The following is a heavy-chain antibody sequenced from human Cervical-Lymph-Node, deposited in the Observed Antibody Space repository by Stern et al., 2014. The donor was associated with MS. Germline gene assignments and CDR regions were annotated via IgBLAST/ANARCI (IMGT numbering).Heavy chain of an antibody. D-gene: IGHD3-10*01. V-gene: IGHV1-3*01. CDR3: ARDGLYYYGSGNWFDP. CDR1: GYTFTSYA. Sequence: VQLVESGAEVKKPGASVKVSCKASGYTFTSYAMHLVRQAPGPRLEWMGWINAGNGKTKYSQKFQGRVTITRDTYARTAYMELSSLRSEDTAVYYCARDGLYYYGSGNWFDPWGQGTLVTVSS. CDR2: INAGNGKT. J-gene: IGHJ5*02.